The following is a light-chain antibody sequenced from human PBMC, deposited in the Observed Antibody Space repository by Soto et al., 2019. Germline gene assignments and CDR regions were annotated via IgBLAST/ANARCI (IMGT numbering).Light chain of an antibody. V-gene: IGKV3-11*01. CDR1: QTVNNNY. CDR3: QQRSNWPVT. CDR2: RAS. Sequence: EIVLTPSPDTLSLSPVERATLSCRASQTVNNNYVAWYQQKPGQAPRLLIFRASNKATGIPDRFSGSGSGTEFTLTISSLEPEDFAVYYCQQRSNWPVTFGPGTKVDIK. J-gene: IGKJ3*01.